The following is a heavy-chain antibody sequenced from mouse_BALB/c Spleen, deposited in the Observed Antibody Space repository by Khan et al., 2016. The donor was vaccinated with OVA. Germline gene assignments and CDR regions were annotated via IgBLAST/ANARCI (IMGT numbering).Heavy chain of an antibody. CDR1: GYTFTTYW. J-gene: IGHJ2*01. CDR3: TRDRIDD. V-gene: IGHV1-7*01. Sequence: QIQLVQSGAELAKPGASVKMSCKASGYTFTTYWMHWVKQRPGQGLEWIGYINPTSGYTDYNDKFKDRATLSADKSSSTAYMQLNSLTSEDSADYYCTRDRIDDWGQGTTLTVSS. CDR2: INPTSGYT.